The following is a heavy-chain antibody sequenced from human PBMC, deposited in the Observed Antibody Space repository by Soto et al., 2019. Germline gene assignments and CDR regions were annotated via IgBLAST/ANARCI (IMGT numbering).Heavy chain of an antibody. CDR1: GFTFSSYS. CDR3: ARDLGNVHYDFWSGYYTGYYYYGMDV. J-gene: IGHJ6*02. CDR2: ISSSSSYI. V-gene: IGHV3-21*01. Sequence: PGGSLRLSCAASGFTFSSYSMNWVRQAPGKGLEWVSSISSSSSYIHYADSVKGRFTISRDNAKNSLYLQMNSLRAEDTAVYYCARDLGNVHYDFWSGYYTGYYYYGMDVWGQGTTVTVSS. D-gene: IGHD3-3*01.